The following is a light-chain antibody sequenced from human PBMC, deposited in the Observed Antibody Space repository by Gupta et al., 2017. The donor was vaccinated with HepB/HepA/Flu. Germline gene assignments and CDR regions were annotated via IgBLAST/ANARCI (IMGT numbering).Light chain of an antibody. J-gene: IGLJ2*01. CDR3: QTWDNSLVV. CDR1: KLGDKY. CDR2: QNT. V-gene: IGLV3-1*01. Sequence: SYELTQPPSVSVSPGPTASIPCSGDKLGDKYACWYQQKPGQFPLLVIYQNTKRPSGIPERFSGSNSGNTATLTISGTQAIDEADYYCQTWDNSLVVFGGGTKLTVL.